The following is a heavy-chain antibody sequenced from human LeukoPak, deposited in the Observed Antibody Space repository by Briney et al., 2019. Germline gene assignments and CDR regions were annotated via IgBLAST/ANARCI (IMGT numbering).Heavy chain of an antibody. V-gene: IGHV3-23*01. CDR2: ISGSGGST. CDR1: GFTFSSYG. Sequence: GGSLRLSCAASGFTFSSYGMHWVRQAPGKGLEWVSAISGSGGSTYYADSVKGRFTISRDNSKNTLYLQMNSLRAEDTAVYYCAKLSGYDFWNYFDYWGQGTLVTVSS. J-gene: IGHJ4*02. CDR3: AKLSGYDFWNYFDY. D-gene: IGHD3-3*01.